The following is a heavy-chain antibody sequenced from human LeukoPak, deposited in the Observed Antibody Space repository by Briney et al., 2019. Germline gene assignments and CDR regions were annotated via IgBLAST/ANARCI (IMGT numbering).Heavy chain of an antibody. Sequence: GRSLRLSCAASGFTFSSYGMHWVRQAPGKGLEWVAIIWCDGSNKYYADSVKGRFTISRDNSKNTLYLQMNSLRAEDTAVYYCARDIGSGSFDYWGQGTLVTVSS. D-gene: IGHD3-10*01. CDR1: GFTFSSYG. CDR3: ARDIGSGSFDY. V-gene: IGHV3-33*01. CDR2: IWCDGSNK. J-gene: IGHJ4*02.